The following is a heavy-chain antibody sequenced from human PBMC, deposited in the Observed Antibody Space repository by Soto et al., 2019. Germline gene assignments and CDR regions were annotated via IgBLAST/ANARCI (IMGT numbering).Heavy chain of an antibody. V-gene: IGHV1-69*06. CDR3: ASVEYSYGYEVDYYYYGMDV. Sequence: SVKVSCKASGGTFSSYAISWVRQATGQGLEWMGGIIPIFGTANYAQKFQGGVTITADKSTSTAYMELSSLRSEDTAVYYCASVEYSYGYEVDYYYYGMDVWGQGTTVTVSS. CDR2: IIPIFGTA. CDR1: GGTFSSYA. D-gene: IGHD5-18*01. J-gene: IGHJ6*02.